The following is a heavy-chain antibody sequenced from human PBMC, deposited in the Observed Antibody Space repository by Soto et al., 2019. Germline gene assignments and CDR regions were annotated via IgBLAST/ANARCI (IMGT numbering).Heavy chain of an antibody. CDR3: ARENSYFDY. J-gene: IGHJ4*02. Sequence: QIQLLQSGAEVKNPGASVKVTCKASGYTFRNFGISWVRQAPGQGLEWMGWISAYNANANYAQKFQGRLTMTADTSTSTAYMELRSLRSDDTAVYYCARENSYFDYWGQGTLVTVSS. V-gene: IGHV1-18*01. CDR1: GYTFRNFG. CDR2: ISAYNANA.